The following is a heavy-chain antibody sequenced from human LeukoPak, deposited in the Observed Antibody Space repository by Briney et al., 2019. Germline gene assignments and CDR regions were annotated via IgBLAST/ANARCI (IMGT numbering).Heavy chain of an antibody. V-gene: IGHV3-23*01. Sequence: GGSLRLSCAASGFTFSSYAMSWVRQAPGKGLEWVSAISGSGGSTYYADSVKGRFTISRDNSKNTLYLQMNGLRAEDTAVYYCAKDSSSWYVYNWFDPWGQGTLVTVSS. CDR3: AKDSSSWYVYNWFDP. D-gene: IGHD6-13*01. CDR2: ISGSGGST. J-gene: IGHJ5*02. CDR1: GFTFSSYA.